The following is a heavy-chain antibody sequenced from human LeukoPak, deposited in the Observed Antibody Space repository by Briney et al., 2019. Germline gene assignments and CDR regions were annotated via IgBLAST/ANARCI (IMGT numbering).Heavy chain of an antibody. CDR2: IKYDGSEN. D-gene: IGHD3-10*01. V-gene: IGHV3-7*03. J-gene: IGHJ4*02. CDR3: ARGPGKASFDY. CDR1: GFTFIDSW. Sequence: GGSLRLSCAASGFTFIDSWMTWVRQAPGKGLEWVANIKYDGSENYYVDSVKGRFTISRDKSNNTLYLQMNSLRAEDTAVYYCARGPGKASFDYWGQGTLVTVSS.